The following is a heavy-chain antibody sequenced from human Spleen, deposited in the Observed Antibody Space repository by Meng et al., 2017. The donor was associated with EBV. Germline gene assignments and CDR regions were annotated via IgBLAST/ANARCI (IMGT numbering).Heavy chain of an antibody. CDR2: TYYRSKWYN. J-gene: IGHJ5*02. V-gene: IGHV6-1*01. CDR1: GDSVSNINGG. CDR3: AGVGSTISTDWFDT. D-gene: IGHD3-9*01. Sequence: QIHLHQAGPGPVHPSQSLSLTRAISGDSVSNINGGWNWIRQSPSRGLEWLGRTYYRSKWYNDYAVSVKGRITINPDTTKNQVSLQLNSVTPEDTAVYYCAGVGSTISTDWFDTWGQGTLVTVSS.